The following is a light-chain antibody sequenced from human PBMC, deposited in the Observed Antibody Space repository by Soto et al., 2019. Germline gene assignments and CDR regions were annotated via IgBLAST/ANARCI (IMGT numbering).Light chain of an antibody. V-gene: IGKV3-15*01. J-gene: IGKJ1*01. CDR1: QSVSNK. Sequence: EVVMRQSPATLSVSPGETATLSCRASQSVSNKLAWYQQRPGQAPRLLIYAADTRATGIPDRFSGSGSGREFTLTISSLQSEDFAVYYCQQYNNWPPWTFGQGTRWIS. CDR3: QQYNNWPPWT. CDR2: AAD.